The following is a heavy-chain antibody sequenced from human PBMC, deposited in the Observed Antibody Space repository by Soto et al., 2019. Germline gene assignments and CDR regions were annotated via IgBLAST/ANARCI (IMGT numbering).Heavy chain of an antibody. CDR2: IFYSGST. V-gene: IGHV4-39*01. J-gene: IGHJ5*02. Sequence: QLQLQESGPGLLKASETLSLTCNVSGGSISSSRSYWAWIRQPQGKGLEWLANIFYSGSTYYNPSLASRFTVSVDTSKNQFSLKLSSVTAADTAVYYCARHQTTADIDLWFDPLGQGTLVTVSS. CDR1: GGSISSSRSY. D-gene: IGHD2-2*01. CDR3: ARHQTTADIDLWFDP.